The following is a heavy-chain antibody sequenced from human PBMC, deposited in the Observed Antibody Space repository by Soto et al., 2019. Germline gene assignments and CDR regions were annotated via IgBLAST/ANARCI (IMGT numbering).Heavy chain of an antibody. D-gene: IGHD1-26*01. CDR2: IYYLGRT. CDR3: ARDPVGVTHFDF. Sequence: SETLSLTCTVDSISTYYWNWIRQPPGKGLEWIGYIYYLGRTNYNSSLKSRITMSIDTSKNQFSLKLSSVTAADTAIYYCARDPVGVTHFDFWGQGAPVTVSS. CDR1: DSISTYY. J-gene: IGHJ4*02. V-gene: IGHV4-59*01.